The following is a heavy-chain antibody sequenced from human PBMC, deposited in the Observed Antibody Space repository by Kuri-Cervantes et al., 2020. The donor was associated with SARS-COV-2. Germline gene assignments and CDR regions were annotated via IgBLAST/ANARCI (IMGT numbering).Heavy chain of an antibody. CDR1: GFTFSSYG. J-gene: IGHJ3*02. CDR3: AKAFDSSGYYQFYNAFDI. Sequence: GSLKISCAASGFTFSSYGMHWVRQAPGKGLEWVAFIRYDGSNKYYADSVKGRFTISRDNSKNTLYLQMNSLRAEDTAVYYCAKAFDSSGYYQFYNAFDIWGQGTMVTVSS. CDR2: IRYDGSNK. D-gene: IGHD3-22*01. V-gene: IGHV3-30*02.